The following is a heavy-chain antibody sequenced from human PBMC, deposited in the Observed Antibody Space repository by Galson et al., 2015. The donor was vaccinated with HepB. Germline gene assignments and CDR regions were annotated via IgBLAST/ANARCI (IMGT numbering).Heavy chain of an antibody. Sequence: LRLSCAASGFIFSDSGIHWVRQASGKGLEWVGRIRSKANSYATASAASVKGRFTISRDDSENRAYLQMNSLKTEDTAVYYCTRLKEMPTVENAFDIWGQGTLVTVSS. V-gene: IGHV3-73*01. J-gene: IGHJ3*02. CDR1: GFIFSDSG. D-gene: IGHD5-24*01. CDR2: IRSKANSYAT. CDR3: TRLKEMPTVENAFDI.